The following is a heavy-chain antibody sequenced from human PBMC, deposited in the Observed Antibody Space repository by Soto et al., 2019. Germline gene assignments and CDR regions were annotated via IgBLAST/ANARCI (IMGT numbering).Heavy chain of an antibody. J-gene: IGHJ4*02. CDR2: IYWDDDK. CDR3: AHRKGYYDSSGYYYDITFDY. V-gene: IGHV2-5*02. Sequence: QITLKESGPTLVKPTQTLTLTCTFSGFSLSPSGVGVGWIRQPPGKALEWLALIYWDDDKRYSPSLKSRLTITKDTPKNQVVLTMTNMDPVDTATYYCAHRKGYYDSSGYYYDITFDYWGQGTLVTVSS. D-gene: IGHD3-22*01. CDR1: GFSLSPSGVG.